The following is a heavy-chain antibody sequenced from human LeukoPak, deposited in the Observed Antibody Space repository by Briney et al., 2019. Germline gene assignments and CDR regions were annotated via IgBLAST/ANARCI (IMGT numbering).Heavy chain of an antibody. Sequence: ASLTVSCKASGYTFTSYDINCVRQATGQGLESMGWRKPNSANTGYVQKFQGIVTMNRNTTISKAYMELSCLRTQYPPRSYRAKGLGGSDTNVYYMDVWGKGTTVTVSS. CDR2: RKPNSANT. V-gene: IGHV1-8*01. CDR3: AKGLGGSDTNVYYMDV. J-gene: IGHJ6*03. CDR1: GYTFTSYD. D-gene: IGHD1-26*01.